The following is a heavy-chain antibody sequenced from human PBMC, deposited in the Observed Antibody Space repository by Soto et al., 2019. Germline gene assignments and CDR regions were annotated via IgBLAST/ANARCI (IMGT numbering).Heavy chain of an antibody. CDR1: GYTLTELS. D-gene: IGHD1-7*01. CDR3: LNWNYAFDI. Sequence: GESLKISCKVSGYTLTELSMHWVRQAPGKGLEWMGGFDPEDGETIYAQKFQGRVTMTEDTSTDTAYMELSSLRSEDTAVYYCLNWNYAFDIWGQGTMVTVSS. V-gene: IGHV1-24*01. J-gene: IGHJ3*02. CDR2: FDPEDGET.